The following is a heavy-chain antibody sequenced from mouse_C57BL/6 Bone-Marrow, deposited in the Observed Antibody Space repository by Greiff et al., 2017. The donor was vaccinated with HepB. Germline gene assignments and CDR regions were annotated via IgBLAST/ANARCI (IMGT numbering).Heavy chain of an antibody. V-gene: IGHV1-15*01. CDR2: IDPETGGT. Sequence: QVQLQQSGAELVRPGASVTLSCQASGYTFTDYEMHWVKQTPVHGLEWIGAIDPETGGTAYNQKFKGKAILTADNASSTAYMELRSLTSEDSAVYYCTRKDDGYLDYWGQGTTLTVSS. CDR1: GYTFTDYE. D-gene: IGHD2-3*01. J-gene: IGHJ2*01. CDR3: TRKDDGYLDY.